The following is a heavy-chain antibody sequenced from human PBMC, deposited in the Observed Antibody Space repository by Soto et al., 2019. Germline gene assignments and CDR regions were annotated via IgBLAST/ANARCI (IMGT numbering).Heavy chain of an antibody. V-gene: IGHV1-3*01. J-gene: IGHJ6*02. D-gene: IGHD3-16*01. Sequence: QVQLVQSGAEVKKPGASVKVSCKASGYSFTSYAMHWVRQAPGQRLEWMGWINAGNGNTKYSQKFQGRVTITRETSASTAYMELSSLRSEDTVVYYCARGGLALMDVWGQGTTVTVSS. CDR2: INAGNGNT. CDR1: GYSFTSYA. CDR3: ARGGLALMDV.